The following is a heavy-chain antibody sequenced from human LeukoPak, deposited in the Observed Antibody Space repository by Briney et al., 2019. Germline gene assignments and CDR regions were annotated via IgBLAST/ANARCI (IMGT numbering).Heavy chain of an antibody. J-gene: IGHJ5*02. D-gene: IGHD2-15*01. V-gene: IGHV1-2*02. CDR1: GYTFTAYY. CDR3: AKLRHCSGGSCYQGNWFDP. CDR2: INPNSGGT. Sequence: GASVKVSCTASGYTFTAYYIHWVRQAPGQGLEWMGWINPNSGGTNYAQKFQGRVTMTRDTSITTAYMELSSLRSDDTAVYYCAKLRHCSGGSCYQGNWFDPWGQGTLVTVSS.